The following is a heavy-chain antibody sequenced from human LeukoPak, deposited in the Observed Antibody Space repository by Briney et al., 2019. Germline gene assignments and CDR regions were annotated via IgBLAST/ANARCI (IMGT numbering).Heavy chain of an antibody. V-gene: IGHV4-4*02. CDR1: GASISSVNL. CDR3: ARDPVLRYFDWLLPAGNWFDP. D-gene: IGHD3-9*01. Sequence: SGTLSLTCAVSGASISSVNLWSWVRQPPGKGLEWIGEMYLSGTATYNPSLKGRVTISIDKSENQFSLKLTSVTAADTAVYYCARDPVLRYFDWLLPAGNWFDPWGQGTLVTVSS. J-gene: IGHJ5*02. CDR2: MYLSGTA.